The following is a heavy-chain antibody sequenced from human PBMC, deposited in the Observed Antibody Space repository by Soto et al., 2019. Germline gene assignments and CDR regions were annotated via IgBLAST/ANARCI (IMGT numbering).Heavy chain of an antibody. J-gene: IGHJ4*02. CDR2: IYTGGST. Sequence: EVQLVESGGGLVQPGGSLRLSCAASGFTVSNNYIYWVRQAPGKGLEWVSIIYTGGSTYYADSVRGRFTISRDNSKNTVYFQMNSLRSEDTAVFYCAGGGSGYDPVDYWGQGTLVTVSS. CDR3: AGGGSGYDPVDY. D-gene: IGHD5-12*01. V-gene: IGHV3-66*01. CDR1: GFTVSNNY.